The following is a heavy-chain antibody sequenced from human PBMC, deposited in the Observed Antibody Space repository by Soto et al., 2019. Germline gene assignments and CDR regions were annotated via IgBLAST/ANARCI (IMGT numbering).Heavy chain of an antibody. V-gene: IGHV4-39*01. CDR2: IYYSGST. J-gene: IGHJ6*02. CDR1: GGSISSSSYY. CDR3: SRSYSASYYYGMDV. D-gene: IGHD2-15*01. Sequence: SETLSLTCTVSGGSISSSSYYWGWIRQPPGKGLEWIGSIYYSGSTYYNPSLMSRVTISVDTSKNQFSLKLSSVTAADTAVYYCSRSYSASYYYGMDVWGQGTTVTVSS.